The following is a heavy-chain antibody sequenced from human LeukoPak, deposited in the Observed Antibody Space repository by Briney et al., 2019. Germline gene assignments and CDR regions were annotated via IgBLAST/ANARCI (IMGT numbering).Heavy chain of an antibody. V-gene: IGHV3-30*02. Sequence: PGGSLRLSCAASGFTFSTYGMRWVRQAPGKGLEWVAFVRYDGSKKYYTNSVKGRFTISRDNSKNTLYLQMNSLRAEDTAVYYCARESQDERDGYNYEPPYFDYWGQGTLVTVSS. CDR2: VRYDGSKK. CDR1: GFTFSTYG. J-gene: IGHJ4*02. D-gene: IGHD5-24*01. CDR3: ARESQDERDGYNYEPPYFDY.